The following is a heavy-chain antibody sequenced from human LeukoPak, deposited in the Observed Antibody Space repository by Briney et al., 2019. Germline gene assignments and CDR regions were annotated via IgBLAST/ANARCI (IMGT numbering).Heavy chain of an antibody. CDR3: ARSRSAAGTRYYYYMDV. D-gene: IGHD6-13*01. V-gene: IGHV3-7*03. Sequence: GGSLRFSCAASGFTFSSYWMSWVRQAPGKGLEWVANIKQDGSEKYYVDSVKGRFTISRDNAKNSLYLQMNSLRSEDTAVYYCARSRSAAGTRYYYYMDVWGKGTTVTISS. CDR1: GFTFSSYW. CDR2: IKQDGSEK. J-gene: IGHJ6*03.